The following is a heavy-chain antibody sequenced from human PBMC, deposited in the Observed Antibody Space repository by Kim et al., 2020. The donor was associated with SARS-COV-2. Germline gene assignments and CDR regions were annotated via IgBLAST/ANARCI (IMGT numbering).Heavy chain of an antibody. Sequence: SETLSLTCTVSGGSISSSSYYWGWIRQPPGKGLEWIGSIYYSGSTYYNPSLKSRVTISVDTSKNQFSLKLSSVTAADTAVYYCARQPLSSILTHDYYYYGVDVWGQGTTVTVSS. CDR2: IYYSGST. D-gene: IGHD6-6*01. J-gene: IGHJ6*02. CDR1: GGSISSSSYY. CDR3: ARQPLSSILTHDYYYYGVDV. V-gene: IGHV4-39*01.